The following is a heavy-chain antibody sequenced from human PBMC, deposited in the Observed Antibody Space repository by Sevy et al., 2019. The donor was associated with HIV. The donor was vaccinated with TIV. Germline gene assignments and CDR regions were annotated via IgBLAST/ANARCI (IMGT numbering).Heavy chain of an antibody. J-gene: IGHJ3*02. D-gene: IGHD3-22*01. CDR2: IYGSGGVT. CDR1: GFTFSSYA. Sequence: GGSLRLSCAASGFTFSSYAMNWVRQAPGKVLEWVSTIYGSGGVTYFADSVKGRLTISRDNSKNTLFLQMNSLRAEDTAVYYCAGGRYDSSGSFDAFDIWGQGTMVTVSS. CDR3: AGGRYDSSGSFDAFDI. V-gene: IGHV3-23*01.